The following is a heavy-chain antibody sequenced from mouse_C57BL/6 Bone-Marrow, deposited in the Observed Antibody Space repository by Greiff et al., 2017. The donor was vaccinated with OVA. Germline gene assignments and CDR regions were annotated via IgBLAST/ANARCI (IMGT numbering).Heavy chain of an antibody. CDR3: ARALYDGYYEDYAMDY. CDR2: ISYSGST. D-gene: IGHD2-3*01. V-gene: IGHV3-8*01. Sequence: EVKLEESGPGLAKPSQTLSLTCSVTGYSITSDYWNWIRQFPGNKLEYMGYISYSGSTYYNPSLKSRISITRDTSKNQYYLQLNSVTTEDTATYYCARALYDGYYEDYAMDYWGQGTSVTVSS. CDR1: GYSITSDY. J-gene: IGHJ4*01.